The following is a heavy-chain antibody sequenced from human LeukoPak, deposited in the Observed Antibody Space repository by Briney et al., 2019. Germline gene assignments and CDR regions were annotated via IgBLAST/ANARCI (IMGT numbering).Heavy chain of an antibody. CDR1: GYTFTGYY. J-gene: IGHJ4*02. V-gene: IGHV1-18*04. D-gene: IGHD1-26*01. CDR2: ISAYNGNT. CDR3: ARDAIVGATRSDY. Sequence: GASVKVSCKASGYTFTGYYMHWVRQAPGQGLEWMGWISAYNGNTNYAQKLQGRVTMTTDTSTGTAYMELRSLRSDDTAVYYCARDAIVGATRSDYWGQGTLVTVSS.